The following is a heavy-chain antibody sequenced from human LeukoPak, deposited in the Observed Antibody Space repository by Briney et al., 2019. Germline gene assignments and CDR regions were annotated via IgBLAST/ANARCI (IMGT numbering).Heavy chain of an antibody. CDR3: ARGGLRYCSGGSCYSGSSAFDI. CDR1: GFTFSSYA. D-gene: IGHD2-15*01. J-gene: IGHJ3*02. CDR2: ISSNGGST. V-gene: IGHV3-64*01. Sequence: GGSLRLSCAASGFTFSSYAMHWVRQAPGKGLEYVSAISSNGGSTYYANSVKGRFTISRDNSKNTLYLQMGSLRAEDMAVYYCARGGLRYCSGGSCYSGSSAFDIWGQGTMVTVSS.